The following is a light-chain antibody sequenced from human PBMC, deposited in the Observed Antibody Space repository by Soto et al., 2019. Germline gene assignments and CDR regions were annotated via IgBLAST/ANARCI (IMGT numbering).Light chain of an antibody. J-gene: IGKJ1*01. V-gene: IGKV3-20*01. CDR2: GAS. CDR1: QSVSSSY. Sequence: IVLTQSPGTLSLSPLERATLSFMSSQSVSSSYLAWYQQKPGQAPRLLIYGASSRATGIPDRFSGSGSGTDFTLTISRLEPEDFAVYYCQQYGSSPVTFGQGTKVDIK. CDR3: QQYGSSPVT.